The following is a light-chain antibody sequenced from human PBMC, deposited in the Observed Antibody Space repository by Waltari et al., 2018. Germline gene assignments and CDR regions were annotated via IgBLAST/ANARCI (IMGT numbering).Light chain of an antibody. CDR3: AAWDDSVSGPV. V-gene: IGLV1-47*01. Sequence: QSVLTQPPSASGTPGPRVTLSCSGSSSHIGNYNVFRYQQLPGMAPKLLIYRSNQRPSGVPDRFSGAKSGTSASLDVGGLRSEDEADYYCAAWDDSVSGPVFGGGTKVTVL. CDR1: SSHIGNYN. J-gene: IGLJ2*01. CDR2: RSN.